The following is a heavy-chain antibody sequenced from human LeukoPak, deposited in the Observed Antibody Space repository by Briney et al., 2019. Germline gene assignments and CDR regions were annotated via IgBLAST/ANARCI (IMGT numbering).Heavy chain of an antibody. Sequence: ASVKVSCKTSGYSFTTYGINWVRQAPGQGPEWMGWISDYTGNTVYAQKVQGRVTMTTDTSTGTAYMELRSLTSDDTAVYYCARNAPRGRGVYNWNALYYFDYWGQGTLVTVSS. V-gene: IGHV1-18*01. CDR3: ARNAPRGRGVYNWNALYYFDY. CDR1: GYSFTTYG. CDR2: ISDYTGNT. D-gene: IGHD1-1*01. J-gene: IGHJ4*02.